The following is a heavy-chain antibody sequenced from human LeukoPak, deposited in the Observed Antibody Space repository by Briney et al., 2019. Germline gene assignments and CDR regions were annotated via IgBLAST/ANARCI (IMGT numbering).Heavy chain of an antibody. CDR1: GLTFSNYW. CDR2: INPDGNKK. J-gene: IGHJ4*02. Sequence: GGSLRLSCAASGLTFSNYWMDWVRQAPGKGLEWVASINPDGNKKYSADSVKGRFTISRDNAENSLYLQMNSLRVEDTAFYYCARDLAYSRLDYWGQGMLVTVSS. D-gene: IGHD5-18*01. V-gene: IGHV3-7*01. CDR3: ARDLAYSRLDY.